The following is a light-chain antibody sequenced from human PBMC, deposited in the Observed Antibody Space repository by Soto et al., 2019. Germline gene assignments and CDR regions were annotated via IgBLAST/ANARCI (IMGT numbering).Light chain of an antibody. CDR1: QSISSD. V-gene: IGKV3-15*01. CDR2: GAS. Sequence: EIVMTQSQTTLSVSPGERDTLSCRASQSISSDLAWYQQKPAQAPRLXXYGASTRATGIPARFSGSGCGTEFTLTISSLQSEDFAAYYCQQYNNWPPITFGQGTRRDIK. CDR3: QQYNNWPPIT. J-gene: IGKJ5*01.